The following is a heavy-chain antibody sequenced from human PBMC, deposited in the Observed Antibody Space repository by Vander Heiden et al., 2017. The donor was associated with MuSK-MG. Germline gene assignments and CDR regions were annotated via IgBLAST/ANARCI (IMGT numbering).Heavy chain of an antibody. CDR1: GGSISSGGYY. CDR2: IYYSGST. Sequence: QVQLQESGPGLVKPSQTLALTCTVSGGSISSGGYYWSWIRQHPGKGLEWIGYIYYSGSTYYNPSLKSRVTISVDTSKNQFSLKLSSVTAADTAVYYCARGYDFWSGSYYFDYWGQVTLVTDSS. V-gene: IGHV4-31*03. CDR3: ARGYDFWSGSYYFDY. D-gene: IGHD3-3*01. J-gene: IGHJ4*02.